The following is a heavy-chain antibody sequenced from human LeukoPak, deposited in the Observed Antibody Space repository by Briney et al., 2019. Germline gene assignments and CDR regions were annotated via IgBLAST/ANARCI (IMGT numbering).Heavy chain of an antibody. V-gene: IGHV1-8*03. J-gene: IGHJ6*03. Sequence: GASVKVYCKASGYTFTSSDINWVRQATGQGLEWMGWMNPNSGNTGYAQKFQGRVTITRNTSISTAYMELSSLRSEDTAVYYCARGFPVGDMDVWGKGTTVTVSS. D-gene: IGHD4-17*01. CDR1: GYTFTSSD. CDR2: MNPNSGNT. CDR3: ARGFPVGDMDV.